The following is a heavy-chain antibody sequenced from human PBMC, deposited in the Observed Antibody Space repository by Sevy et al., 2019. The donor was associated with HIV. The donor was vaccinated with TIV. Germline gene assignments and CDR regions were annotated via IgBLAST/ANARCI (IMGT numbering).Heavy chain of an antibody. CDR3: AKMRGYYDSSGYAAYFQH. Sequence: GGSLRLSCAASGFTFSDYCMSWIRQAPGKGLEWVSYISSSGSTIYYADSVKGRFTISRDNAKNSLYLQMNSLRAEDTAVYYCAKMRGYYDSSGYAAYFQHWGQGTLVTVSS. V-gene: IGHV3-11*01. CDR2: ISSSGSTI. D-gene: IGHD3-22*01. J-gene: IGHJ1*01. CDR1: GFTFSDYC.